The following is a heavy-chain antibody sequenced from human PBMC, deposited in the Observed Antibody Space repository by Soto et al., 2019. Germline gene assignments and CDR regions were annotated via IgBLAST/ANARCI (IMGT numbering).Heavy chain of an antibody. CDR2: IIPIFGTA. CDR3: ARGEGGGEYYFDY. V-gene: IGHV1-69*13. D-gene: IGHD3-10*01. Sequence: ASVKVSCKASGGTFSSYAISWVRQAPGQGLEWMGGIIPIFGTANYAQKFQGRVTITADESTSTAYMELSSLRSEDTAVYCCARGEGGGEYYFDYWGQGTLVTVSS. J-gene: IGHJ4*02. CDR1: GGTFSSYA.